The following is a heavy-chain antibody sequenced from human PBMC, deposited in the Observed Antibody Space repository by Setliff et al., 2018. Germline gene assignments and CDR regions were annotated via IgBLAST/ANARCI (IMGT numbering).Heavy chain of an antibody. V-gene: IGHV3-7*01. J-gene: IGHJ6*03. CDR3: ARGAWQLVYYYYYYYMDV. CDR2: IKQDGSEK. Sequence: GGSLRLSCAASGFTFSSYWMSWVRQAPGKGLEWVANIKQDGSEKYYVDSVEGRFTISRDNAKNSLYLQMNSLRAEDTAVYYCARGAWQLVYYYYYYYMDVWGKGTTVTVSS. D-gene: IGHD6-6*01. CDR1: GFTFSSYW.